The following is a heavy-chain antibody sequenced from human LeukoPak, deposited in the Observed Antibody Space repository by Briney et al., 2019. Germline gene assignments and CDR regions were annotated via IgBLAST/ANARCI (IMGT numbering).Heavy chain of an antibody. CDR2: ISGDGGST. Sequence: PGGSLKLSCAASGFTFDDYAMHWVRQAPGKGLEWVSLISGDGGSTYYADSVKGRFTISRDNSKNSLYLQMNGLGGEDTAVYYCARWVTSPHFGLDVWGQGTTVTVSS. V-gene: IGHV3-43*02. J-gene: IGHJ6*02. D-gene: IGHD2-21*02. CDR3: ARWVTSPHFGLDV. CDR1: GFTFDDYA.